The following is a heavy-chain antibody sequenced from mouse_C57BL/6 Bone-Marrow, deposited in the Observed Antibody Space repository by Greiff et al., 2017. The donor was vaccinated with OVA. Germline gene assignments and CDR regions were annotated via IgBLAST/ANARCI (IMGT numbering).Heavy chain of an antibody. CDR3: TSTSFYYARDY. J-gene: IGHJ4*01. CDR1: GFNIKDDY. Sequence: EVKLVESGAELVRPGASVKLSCTASGFNIKDDYMHWVKQRPEQGLEWIGWIDPENGDTEYASKFQGKATITADTSSNTAYLQLSSLTSEDTAVYYCTSTSFYYARDYWVKEPQSPSPQ. CDR2: IDPENGDT. V-gene: IGHV14-4*01. D-gene: IGHD1-2*01.